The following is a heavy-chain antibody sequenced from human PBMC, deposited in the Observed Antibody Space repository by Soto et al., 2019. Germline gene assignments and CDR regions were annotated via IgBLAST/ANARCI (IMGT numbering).Heavy chain of an antibody. J-gene: IGHJ4*02. V-gene: IGHV4-59*05. D-gene: IGHD3-22*01. CDR3: ARPEYYYDSRGYYGY. Sequence: SETLSLTCTVSGGSISSYYWSWIRQPPGKGLEWIGSIYYSGSTYYNPSLKSRVTISVDTSKNQFSLKLSSVTAEDTGVYYCARPEYYYDSRGYYGYWGQGTLVTVSS. CDR2: IYYSGST. CDR1: GGSISSYY.